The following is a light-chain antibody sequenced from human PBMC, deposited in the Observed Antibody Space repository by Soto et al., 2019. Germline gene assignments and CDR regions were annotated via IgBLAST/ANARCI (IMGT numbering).Light chain of an antibody. CDR1: SSDVGGYNY. Sequence: QSVLTQPASVSGSPGQSITIYCSGTSSDVGGYNYVSWYQQHPGKAPKLVIYEVTNRPSGVSNRFSGSKSGNTASLTISGLQAEDEADYYCSSYTSSSTYVFGTGTKVTVL. CDR2: EVT. CDR3: SSYTSSSTYV. V-gene: IGLV2-14*01. J-gene: IGLJ1*01.